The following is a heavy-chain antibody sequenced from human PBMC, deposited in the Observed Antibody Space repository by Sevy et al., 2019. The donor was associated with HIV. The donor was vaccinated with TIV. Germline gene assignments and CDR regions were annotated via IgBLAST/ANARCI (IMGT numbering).Heavy chain of an antibody. J-gene: IGHJ4*02. D-gene: IGHD3-22*01. CDR1: GFTFSNYA. V-gene: IGHV3-23*01. CDR2: ISTSGDNT. CDR3: AKLRPNQDYYDSSSSGYFDS. Sequence: GGCLRLSCAASGFTFSNYAMSWVRQAPGKGLQWLSVISTSGDNTYYADSVKGRFTISRDNSKNSLYLQMSSLSAEDTAVYFCAKLRPNQDYYDSSSSGYFDSWGQGTLVTVSS.